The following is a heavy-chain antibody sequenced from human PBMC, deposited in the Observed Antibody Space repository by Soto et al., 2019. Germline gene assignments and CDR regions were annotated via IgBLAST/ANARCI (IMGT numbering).Heavy chain of an antibody. CDR1: GYTFTYRY. J-gene: IGHJ3*02. CDR3: ARTTYYYDSSGYPPSHGAFDI. D-gene: IGHD3-22*01. V-gene: IGHV1-45*02. CDR2: ITPFNGNT. Sequence: SVKVSCKASGYTFTYRYLHWVRQAPGQALEWMGWITPFNGNTNYAQKFQDRVTITRDRSMSTAYMELSSLRSEDTAMYYCARTTYYYDSSGYPPSHGAFDIWGQGTMVTVSS.